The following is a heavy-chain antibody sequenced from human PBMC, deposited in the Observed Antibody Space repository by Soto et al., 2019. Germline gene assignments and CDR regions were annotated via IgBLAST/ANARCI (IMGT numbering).Heavy chain of an antibody. Sequence: GGSLRLSCAVSGFTFRNHWMNWVRQAPGKGLEWVANIKEDGGEMYYADSVKGRFTISRDNAKNSLYLQMNSLRAEDTAVYYCARGAYDYDVSGYYADSWGQGALVTVDS. J-gene: IGHJ4*02. CDR2: IKEDGGEM. D-gene: IGHD3-22*01. CDR3: ARGAYDYDVSGYYADS. CDR1: GFTFRNHW. V-gene: IGHV3-7*01.